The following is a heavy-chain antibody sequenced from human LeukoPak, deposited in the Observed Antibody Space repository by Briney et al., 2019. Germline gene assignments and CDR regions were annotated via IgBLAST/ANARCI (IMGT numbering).Heavy chain of an antibody. J-gene: IGHJ3*02. CDR3: ARVRTARPGADAFDI. D-gene: IGHD6-6*01. V-gene: IGHV3-30*03. Sequence: GGSLRLSCAASGFTFSSYGMHWVRQAPGKGLEWVAVISYDGSNKYYADSVKGRYTISRDNSKNTLYLQMNSLRAEDTAVYYCARVRTARPGADAFDIWGQGTMVTVSS. CDR1: GFTFSSYG. CDR2: ISYDGSNK.